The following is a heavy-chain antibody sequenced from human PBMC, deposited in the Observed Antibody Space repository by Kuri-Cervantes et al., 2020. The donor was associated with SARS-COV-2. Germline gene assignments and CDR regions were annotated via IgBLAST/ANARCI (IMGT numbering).Heavy chain of an antibody. CDR2: ISGSGYTI. V-gene: IGHV3-23*01. J-gene: IGHJ3*02. Sequence: GESLKISCAASGFTFSSYAMSWVRQAPGKGLEWVSVISGSGYTIYYVDSVKGRFTISRDNSRNTLYLQMNSLRAEDTAVYYCARESYSWLAFDIWGQGTMVTVSS. CDR3: ARESYSWLAFDI. D-gene: IGHD6-13*01. CDR1: GFTFSSYA.